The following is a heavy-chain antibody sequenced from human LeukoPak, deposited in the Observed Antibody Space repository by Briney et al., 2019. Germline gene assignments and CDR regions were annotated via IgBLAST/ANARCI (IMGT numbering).Heavy chain of an antibody. CDR3: ARAGTVLGAEFDT. V-gene: IGHV4-59*01. J-gene: IGHJ4*02. D-gene: IGHD3-10*02. CDR1: GGSLRTYY. Sequence: SSETLSLTCSVSGGSLRTYYWAWIRQPPGKGLEWIAHIFYTGKTNHNPSLKSRVSVSVDTSKSQISLMLRSVTAADTAFYYCARAGTVLGAEFDTWGPGTLVTVSS. CDR2: IFYTGKT.